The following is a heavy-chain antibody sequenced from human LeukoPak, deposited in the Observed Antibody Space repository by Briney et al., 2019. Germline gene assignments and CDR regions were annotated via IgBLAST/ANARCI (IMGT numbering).Heavy chain of an antibody. J-gene: IGHJ6*02. Sequence: SETLSLTCTVSGGSISSSSYYWGWIRQPPGKGLEWIGSIYYSGSTYYNPSLKSRVTISVDTSKNQFSLKLSSVTAAATAVYYCAREKSIAVAGTLSHHQRDYYYYGMDVWGQGTTVTVSS. CDR1: GGSISSSSYY. V-gene: IGHV4-39*07. CDR3: AREKSIAVAGTLSHHQRDYYYYGMDV. D-gene: IGHD6-19*01. CDR2: IYYSGST.